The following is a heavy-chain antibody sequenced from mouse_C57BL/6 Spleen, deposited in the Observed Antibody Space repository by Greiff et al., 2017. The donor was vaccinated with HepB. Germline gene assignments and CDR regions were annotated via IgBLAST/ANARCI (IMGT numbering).Heavy chain of an antibody. D-gene: IGHD2-12*01. CDR1: GYTFTDYY. CDR3: ASTTEGFAY. J-gene: IGHJ3*01. V-gene: IGHV1-26*01. Sequence: VQLQQSGPELVKPGASVKISCKASGYTFTDYYMNWVKQSHGKSLEWIGDINPNNGGTSYNQKFKGKATLTVDKSSSTDYMELRSLTSEDSAVYYCASTTEGFAYWGQGTLVTVSA. CDR2: INPNNGGT.